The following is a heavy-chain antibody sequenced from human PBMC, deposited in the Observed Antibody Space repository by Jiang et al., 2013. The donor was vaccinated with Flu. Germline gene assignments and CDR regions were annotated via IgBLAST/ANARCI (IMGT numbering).Heavy chain of an antibody. J-gene: IGHJ4*02. D-gene: IGHD5-24*01. V-gene: IGHV1-2*02. CDR1: GYTFTDYY. CDR3: ARVGDPRYYFDY. Sequence: VQLVESGAEVKKPGASVKVSCKASGYTFTDYYLHWVRQAPGQGLEWMGWINCNNGGTKYAQNFQGRVTMTRDTYTSTAYMELSRLRSDDTAVYYCARVGDPRYYFDYWAREPWSPSLQ. CDR2: INCNNGGT.